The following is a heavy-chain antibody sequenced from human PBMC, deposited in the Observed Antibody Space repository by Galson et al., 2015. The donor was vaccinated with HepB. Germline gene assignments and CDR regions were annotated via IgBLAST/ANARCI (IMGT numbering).Heavy chain of an antibody. Sequence: SLRLSCAASGFTFSSYAMSWVRQAPGKGLEWVSAISGSGGSTYYADSVKGRFTISRDNSKNTLYLQMNSLRAEDTAVYYCAKDSDRTGPILTGYYRPRSWTHFDYWGQGTLVTVSS. CDR3: AKDSDRTGPILTGYYRPRSWTHFDY. V-gene: IGHV3-23*01. D-gene: IGHD3-9*01. J-gene: IGHJ4*02. CDR2: ISGSGGST. CDR1: GFTFSSYA.